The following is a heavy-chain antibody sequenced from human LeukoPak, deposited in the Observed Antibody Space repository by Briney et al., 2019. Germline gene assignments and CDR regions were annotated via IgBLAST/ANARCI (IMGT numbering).Heavy chain of an antibody. J-gene: IGHJ4*02. V-gene: IGHV4-4*02. Sequence: SSGTLSLTCAVSGGSISSSNWWSWVRQPPGKGLEWIGEIYHSGSTNYNPSLKSRVTISVDTSKNQFSLQLSSVTAADTAVYYCARDSRREEYYYDSSGFLLFHYWGQGTLVTVSS. CDR3: ARDSRREEYYYDSSGFLLFHY. D-gene: IGHD3-22*01. CDR1: GGSISSSNW. CDR2: IYHSGST.